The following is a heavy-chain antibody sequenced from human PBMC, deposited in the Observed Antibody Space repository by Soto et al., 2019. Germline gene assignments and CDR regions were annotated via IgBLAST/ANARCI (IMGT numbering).Heavy chain of an antibody. CDR2: IHYSGST. CDR1: GASITSYY. Sequence: PSETLSLTCTVSGASITSYYWNWIRQPPGKGLEWIGYIHYSGSTDYSPSLKRRVTISFDTSKRQFSLKLSSVTAADPAVYYCARDTRFYDSSGYYYFDYWGQGTLVTVSS. CDR3: ARDTRFYDSSGYYYFDY. D-gene: IGHD3-22*01. V-gene: IGHV4-59*01. J-gene: IGHJ4*02.